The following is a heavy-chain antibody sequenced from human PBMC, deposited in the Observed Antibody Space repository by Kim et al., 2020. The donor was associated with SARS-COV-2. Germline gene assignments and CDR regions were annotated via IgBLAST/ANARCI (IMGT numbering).Heavy chain of an antibody. CDR3: ARHARYGGWFDP. D-gene: IGHD5-18*01. CDR1: GGSISTYY. J-gene: IGHJ5*02. CDR2: IYNSGST. Sequence: SETLSLTCTVSGGSISTYYWSWIRQPPGKGLEWIGYIYNSGSTNYNPSLKSRVTISVDTSKNQFSLKLSSVTAADTAVYYCARHARYGGWFDPWGQGTLVTVSS. V-gene: IGHV4-59*01.